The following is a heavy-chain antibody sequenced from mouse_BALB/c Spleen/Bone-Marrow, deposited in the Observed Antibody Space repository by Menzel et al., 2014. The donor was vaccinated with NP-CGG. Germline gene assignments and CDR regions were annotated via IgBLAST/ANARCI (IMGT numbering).Heavy chain of an antibody. D-gene: IGHD2-14*01. CDR2: IRNKANGYTT. Sequence: EVMLVESGGGLVQPGGSLRLSCATSGFTFTDYYMSWVRQPPGKALEWLGFIRNKANGYTTEYSASVKGRFTISRDNSQSILYLQMNNLRAEDSATYYCARDRRYDLAWFAYWGQGTLVTVSA. V-gene: IGHV7-3*02. CDR3: ARDRRYDLAWFAY. CDR1: GFTFTDYY. J-gene: IGHJ3*01.